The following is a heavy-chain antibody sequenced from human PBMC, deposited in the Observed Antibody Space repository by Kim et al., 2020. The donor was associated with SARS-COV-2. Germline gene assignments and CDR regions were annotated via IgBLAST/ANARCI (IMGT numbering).Heavy chain of an antibody. CDR1: GYTFTSYA. Sequence: ASVKVSCKASGYTFTSYAMHWVRQAPGQRLEWMGWINAGNGNTKYSQKFQGRVTITRETSASTAYMELSSLRSEDTAVYYCARGRSASSRPMYWFDPWGQGTLVTVSS. D-gene: IGHD3-3*01. V-gene: IGHV1-3*01. CDR2: INAGNGNT. CDR3: ARGRSASSRPMYWFDP. J-gene: IGHJ5*02.